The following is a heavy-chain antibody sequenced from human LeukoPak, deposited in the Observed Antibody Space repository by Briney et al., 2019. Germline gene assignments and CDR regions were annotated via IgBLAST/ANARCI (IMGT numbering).Heavy chain of an antibody. V-gene: IGHV1-24*01. Sequence: ASVEVSCKASGGTFSSYAISWVRQAPGKGLEWMGGFDPEDGETIYAQKFQGRVTMTEDTSTDTAYMELSSLRSEDTAVYYCATRVQLELPYFDYWGQGTLVTVSS. CDR2: FDPEDGET. CDR1: GGTFSSYA. CDR3: ATRVQLELPYFDY. D-gene: IGHD1-7*01. J-gene: IGHJ4*02.